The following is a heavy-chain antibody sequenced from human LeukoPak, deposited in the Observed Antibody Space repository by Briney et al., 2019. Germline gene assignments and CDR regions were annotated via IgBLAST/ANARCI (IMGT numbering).Heavy chain of an antibody. CDR3: AKHPD. J-gene: IGHJ4*02. Sequence: GGSLRLSCVASGFIFNDYEMNWVRQAPGKGLEWVSYISSSSSTIYYADSVKGRFTISRDNAKNSLYLQMNSLRAEDTAVYYCAKHPDWGQGTLVTVSS. CDR1: GFIFNDYE. CDR2: ISSSSSTI. V-gene: IGHV3-48*03.